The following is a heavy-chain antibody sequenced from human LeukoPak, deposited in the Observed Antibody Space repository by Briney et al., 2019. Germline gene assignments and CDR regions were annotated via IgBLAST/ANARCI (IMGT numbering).Heavy chain of an antibody. V-gene: IGHV1-69*13. CDR3: ARVAASRSSSPWFDP. J-gene: IGHJ5*02. CDR1: GGTFSSYA. CDR2: IIPIFGTA. Sequence: SVKVSCKASGGTFSSYAISWVRQAPGQGLEWMGGIIPIFGTANYAQKFQGRVTITADESTSTAYIELSSLRPEDTAVYYCARVAASRSSSPWFDPWGQGTLVTVSS. D-gene: IGHD6-6*01.